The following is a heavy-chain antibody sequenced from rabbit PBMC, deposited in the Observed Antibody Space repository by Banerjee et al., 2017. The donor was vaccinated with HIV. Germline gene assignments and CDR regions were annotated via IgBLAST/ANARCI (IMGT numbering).Heavy chain of an antibody. CDR1: GFSFSSNYW. CDR2: IYTGSGST. Sequence: QEQLEESGGDLVKPEGSLTLTCTASGFSFSSNYWICWVRQAPGKGLEWIACIYTGSGSTYYASWAKGRFTISKTSSTTVTLQMTSLTAADTATYFCAREYSSGWGHFNLWGPGTLVTVS. D-gene: IGHD4-1*01. CDR3: AREYSSGWGHFNL. V-gene: IGHV1S45*01. J-gene: IGHJ4*01.